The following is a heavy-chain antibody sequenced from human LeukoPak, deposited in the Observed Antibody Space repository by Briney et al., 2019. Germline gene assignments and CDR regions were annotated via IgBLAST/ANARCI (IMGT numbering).Heavy chain of an antibody. CDR3: ARPPYGGVDY. Sequence: GGPLRLSCAASGLTVSSYMIWVRQAPGKGLEWVSVIYSGGSIYYADSVKGRFTISRDKSKNTLYLQMNSLRAEDTAVYYCARPPYGGVDYWGQGTLVTVSS. D-gene: IGHD4-23*01. J-gene: IGHJ4*02. V-gene: IGHV3-66*04. CDR1: GLTVSSY. CDR2: IYSGGSI.